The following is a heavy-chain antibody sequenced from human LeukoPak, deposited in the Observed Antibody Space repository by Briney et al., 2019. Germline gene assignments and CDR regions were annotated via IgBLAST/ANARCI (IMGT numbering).Heavy chain of an antibody. D-gene: IGHD6-19*01. CDR3: ARAVDSSGFMGAFDI. CDR2: IWYDGSNK. CDR1: GFTFSSYG. Sequence: PGRSLRLSCAASGFTFSSYGMHWVRQAPGKGLEWVAVIWYDGSNKYYADSVKGRFTISRDNSKNTLYLQMNSLRAEDTAVYYCARAVDSSGFMGAFDIWGQGTMVTVSS. V-gene: IGHV3-33*01. J-gene: IGHJ3*02.